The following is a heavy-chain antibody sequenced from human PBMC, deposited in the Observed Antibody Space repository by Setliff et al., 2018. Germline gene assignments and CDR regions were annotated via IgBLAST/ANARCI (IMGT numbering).Heavy chain of an antibody. CDR3: AREGSRGYFDY. CDR1: GGSFSGYY. V-gene: IGHV4-34*01. Sequence: PSETLSLTCAVYGGSFSGYYWSWIRQPPGKGLEWIGEINHSGSTNYNPSLKSRVTISVDTSKNQFSLKLSSVTAADTAVYYCAREGSRGYFDYWGQGTLVTVSS. D-gene: IGHD3-10*01. J-gene: IGHJ4*02. CDR2: INHSGST.